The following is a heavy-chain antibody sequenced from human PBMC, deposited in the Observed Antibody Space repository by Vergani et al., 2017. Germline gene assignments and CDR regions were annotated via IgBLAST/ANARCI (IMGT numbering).Heavy chain of an antibody. CDR1: GFTFSSYA. D-gene: IGHD2-21*02. CDR2: ISGSGGST. Sequence: EVQLLESGGGLVQPGGSLRLSCAASGFTFSSYAMSWVRQAPGKGGEWVSAISGSGGSTYYADSVKGRLTTTRDNSKNTLYLQMNSLRAEDTAVYYCAKSTARVVTAHYFDYWGQGTLVTVSS. V-gene: IGHV3-23*01. CDR3: AKSTARVVTAHYFDY. J-gene: IGHJ4*02.